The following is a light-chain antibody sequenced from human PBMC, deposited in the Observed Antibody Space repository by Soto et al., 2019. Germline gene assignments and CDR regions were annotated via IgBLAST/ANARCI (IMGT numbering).Light chain of an antibody. CDR3: SSYTSSSTLV. CDR1: SSDVGGYNY. Sequence: QSALTQPASVSGSPGQSITISCTGTSSDVGGYNYVSWYQQHPGKAPKLMIYEVSNRPSGVSNRFSGSKSGNTASLTISGRQAEDEADYDCSSYTSSSTLVFGGGTKVTVL. CDR2: EVS. V-gene: IGLV2-14*01. J-gene: IGLJ3*02.